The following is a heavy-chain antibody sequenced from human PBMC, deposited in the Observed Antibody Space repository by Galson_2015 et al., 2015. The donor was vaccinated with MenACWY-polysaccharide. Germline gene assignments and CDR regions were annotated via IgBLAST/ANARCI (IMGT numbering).Heavy chain of an antibody. CDR2: IKQDGSEK. V-gene: IGHV3-7*01. CDR1: GFTFSGYY. CDR3: ATYYGSGRHTSY. D-gene: IGHD3-10*01. J-gene: IGHJ4*02. Sequence: SLRLSCAASGFTFSGYYMSWVRQAPGKGLEWVANIKQDGSEKYYVDSVMGRFTISRDNAKSALYLQMNSLRAEDTAVYYFATYYGSGRHTSYWGQGTLLIVSS.